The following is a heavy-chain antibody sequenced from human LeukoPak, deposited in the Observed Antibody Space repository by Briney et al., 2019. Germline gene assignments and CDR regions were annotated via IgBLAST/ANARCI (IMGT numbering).Heavy chain of an antibody. Sequence: SVKVSCKASGGTFISYTISWVRQAPGQGLEWMGRIIPILGIANYAQKFQGRVTITADKSTSTAYMELSSLRSEDTAVYYCARLPDVRTRYYYYGMDVWGQGTTVTVSS. J-gene: IGHJ6*02. CDR2: IIPILGIA. CDR3: ARLPDVRTRYYYYGMDV. D-gene: IGHD1-14*01. CDR1: GGTFISYT. V-gene: IGHV1-69*02.